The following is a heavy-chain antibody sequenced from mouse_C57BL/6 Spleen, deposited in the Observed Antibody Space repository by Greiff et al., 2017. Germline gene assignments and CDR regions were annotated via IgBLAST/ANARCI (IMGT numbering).Heavy chain of an antibody. V-gene: IGHV1-18*01. CDR1: GYTFTDYN. D-gene: IGHD2-1*01. Sequence: EVQLQQSGPELVKPGASVKIPCKASGYTFTDYNMDWVKQSPGKSLEWIGDINPNNGGTIYNQKFKGKATLTVDTSSSTAYMELRSLTSEDTAVYYCARGDGKYFYFDDRGQGTTLTVSS. J-gene: IGHJ2*01. CDR2: INPNNGGT. CDR3: ARGDGKYFYFDD.